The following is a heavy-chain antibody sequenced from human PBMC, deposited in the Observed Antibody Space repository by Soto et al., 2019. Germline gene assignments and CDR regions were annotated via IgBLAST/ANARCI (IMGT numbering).Heavy chain of an antibody. Sequence: GGSLRLSCATSGFTFYNFAMTWVRQAPGKGLEWVSAISGSGGSTYYADSVKGRFTISRDNSKNTLYLQMNSLRAEDTAVYYCAKDGVAGTYYYYGMDVWGQGTTVTVSS. J-gene: IGHJ6*02. CDR3: AKDGVAGTYYYYGMDV. V-gene: IGHV3-23*01. CDR2: ISGSGGST. CDR1: GFTFYNFA. D-gene: IGHD6-19*01.